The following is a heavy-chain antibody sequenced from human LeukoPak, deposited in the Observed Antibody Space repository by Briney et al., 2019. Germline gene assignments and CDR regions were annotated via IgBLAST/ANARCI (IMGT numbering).Heavy chain of an antibody. D-gene: IGHD1-1*01. V-gene: IGHV4-34*01. J-gene: IGHJ4*02. CDR3: ASAYGSNY. CDR1: GGSFSGCY. CDR2: INHSGST. Sequence: PSETLSLTCAVYGGSFSGCYWSWIRQPPGKGLEWIGEINHSGSTNYNPSLKSRVTISVDTSKNQFSLKLSSVTAADTAVYYCASAYGSNYWGQGTLVTVSS.